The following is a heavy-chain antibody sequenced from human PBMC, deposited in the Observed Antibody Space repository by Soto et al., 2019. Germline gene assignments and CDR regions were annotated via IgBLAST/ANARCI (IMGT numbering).Heavy chain of an antibody. CDR3: ARDSTPYYYDSSGYSPPGDY. V-gene: IGHV1-18*01. D-gene: IGHD3-22*01. Sequence: QVQLVQSGAEVKKPGASVKVSCKASGYTFTSYGISWVRQAPGQGLEWMGWISAYNGNTNYAQKLQGRVTMTTDTSTSTAYMELRSLRSDDTAVYYCARDSTPYYYDSSGYSPPGDYWGQGTLVTVSS. CDR1: GYTFTSYG. CDR2: ISAYNGNT. J-gene: IGHJ4*02.